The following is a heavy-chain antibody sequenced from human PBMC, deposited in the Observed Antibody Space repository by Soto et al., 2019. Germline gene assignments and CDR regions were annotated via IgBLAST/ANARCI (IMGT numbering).Heavy chain of an antibody. J-gene: IGHJ5*02. V-gene: IGHV3-30*18. CDR3: AKAFHPSQSYALYNWFDP. D-gene: IGHD3-16*01. CDR2: IPSDGSNK. CDR1: GFTFSTYG. Sequence: QVQLVESGGGVVQPGRSLRLSCAASGFTFSTYGMFWVRQPPGKGLEWVAAIPSDGSNKYYADSVKGRFTISRDNSKNTLFLQMDSLRTEDTAVYYCAKAFHPSQSYALYNWFDPWGQGTLVTVSS.